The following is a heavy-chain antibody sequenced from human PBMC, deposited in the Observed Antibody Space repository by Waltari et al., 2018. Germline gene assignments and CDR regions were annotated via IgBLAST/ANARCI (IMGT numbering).Heavy chain of an antibody. Sequence: EVQLVESGGGLVKPGGSLRLSCAASGFTFSSYSMNWVRQAPGKGLEWVSSISSSSSYIYYADSVKGRFTISRDNAKNSLYLQMNSLRAEDTAVYYCASYGGYGSGPWYFDYWGQGTLVTV. CDR1: GFTFSSYS. D-gene: IGHD3-10*01. CDR2: ISSSSSYI. J-gene: IGHJ4*02. CDR3: ASYGGYGSGPWYFDY. V-gene: IGHV3-21*01.